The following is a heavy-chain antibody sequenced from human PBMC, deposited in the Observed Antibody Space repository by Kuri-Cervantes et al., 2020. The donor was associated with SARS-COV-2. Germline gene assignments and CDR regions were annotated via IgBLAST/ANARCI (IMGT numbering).Heavy chain of an antibody. CDR1: GYSFTSYW. CDR3: ARRCYFDRDDY. Sequence: KVSCKGSGYSFTSYWIGWVRQMPGKGLEWMGIIYPGDSDTRYSPSFQGQVTISADKSISTAYLQWSSLKDSDTAMYYCARRCYFDRDDYWGQGTLVTVSS. V-gene: IGHV5-51*01. D-gene: IGHD3-22*01. CDR2: IYPGDSDT. J-gene: IGHJ4*02.